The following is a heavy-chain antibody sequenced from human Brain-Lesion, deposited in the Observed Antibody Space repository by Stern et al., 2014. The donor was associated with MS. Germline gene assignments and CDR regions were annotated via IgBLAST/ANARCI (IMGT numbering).Heavy chain of an antibody. CDR3: ARGNYDVLTDNGGHGFDI. Sequence: QVQLQESGPGLVKPSQTLSLTCTVSGGSMSSGNYYWSWIRQPAGEGLEWNGRIYSSGSTQYNPPLKSRVTIAADKATNQFSPRLGSVTAADTAVYYCARGNYDVLTDNGGHGFDIWGQGTMVTVSS. J-gene: IGHJ3*02. CDR2: IYSSGST. V-gene: IGHV4-61*02. D-gene: IGHD3-9*01. CDR1: GGSMSSGNYY.